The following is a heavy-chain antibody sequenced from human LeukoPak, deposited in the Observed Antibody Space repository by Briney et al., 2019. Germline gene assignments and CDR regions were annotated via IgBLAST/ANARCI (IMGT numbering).Heavy chain of an antibody. D-gene: IGHD2-2*01. V-gene: IGHV4-34*01. Sequence: PSETLSLTCAVYGVSFSGYHWSWIRQPPGKGLEWIGEINHSGSTNYNPSLKSRVTISVGTSKNQFSLKLSSVTAADTAVYYCAREDVVVVPAAVFGPYYYYYYGMDVWGKGTTVTVSS. CDR1: GVSFSGYH. J-gene: IGHJ6*04. CDR3: AREDVVVVPAAVFGPYYYYYYGMDV. CDR2: INHSGST.